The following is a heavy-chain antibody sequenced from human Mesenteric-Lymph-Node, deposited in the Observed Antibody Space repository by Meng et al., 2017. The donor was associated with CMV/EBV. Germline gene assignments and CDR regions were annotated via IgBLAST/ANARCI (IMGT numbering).Heavy chain of an antibody. CDR3: ARDSHYDFWSGSTPLDYYYYGMDV. V-gene: IGHV3-7*01. Sequence: GESLKISCTASGFTFSNSVMIWVRQAPGKGLEWVANINQDGSRKYYVDSVKGRFTISRDNAKNSLYLQMNSLRAEDTAVYYCARDSHYDFWSGSTPLDYYYYGMDVWGQGTTVTVSS. D-gene: IGHD3-3*01. CDR1: GFTFSNSV. J-gene: IGHJ6*02. CDR2: INQDGSRK.